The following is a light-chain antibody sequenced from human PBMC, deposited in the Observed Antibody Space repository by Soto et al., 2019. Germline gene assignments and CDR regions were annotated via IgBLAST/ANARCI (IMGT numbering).Light chain of an antibody. Sequence: DIQLTQSPSFLSASVGDRVTITCRASQGISSDLAWHQQKPGKAPKFLIYAASTLQSAVPARFSGNGSGTEFTLTISSQQPEDFATYSCQQFNSYPPAFGQATKLEIK. J-gene: IGKJ2*01. V-gene: IGKV1-9*01. CDR1: QGISSD. CDR3: QQFNSYPPA. CDR2: AAS.